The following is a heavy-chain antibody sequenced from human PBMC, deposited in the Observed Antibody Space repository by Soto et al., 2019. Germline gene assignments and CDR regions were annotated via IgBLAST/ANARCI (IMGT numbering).Heavy chain of an antibody. CDR1: GFTFSSYG. V-gene: IGHV3-33*01. CDR2: IWYDGSNK. J-gene: IGHJ4*02. D-gene: IGHD4-17*01. CDR3: ARGYGGNSLDY. Sequence: GGSLRLSCAASGFTFSSYGMHWVRQAPGKGLEWVAVIWYDGSNKYYADSVKSRFTISRDNSKNTLYLQMNSLRAEDTAVYYCARGYGGNSLDYWGQGTLVTVSS.